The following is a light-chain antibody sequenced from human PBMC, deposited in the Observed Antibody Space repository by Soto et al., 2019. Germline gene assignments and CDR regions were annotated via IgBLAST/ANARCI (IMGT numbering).Light chain of an antibody. Sequence: EIVMTQSPATLSVSPGEGVTLSCRASQSVSSNLAWYQQKPGQAPRLLIYGASTRATGIPARFSGSGSGTEFTLTISSLQSGDFAVYFCQQRSNWPITFGQGTRREIK. CDR1: QSVSSN. V-gene: IGKV3-15*01. CDR2: GAS. J-gene: IGKJ5*01. CDR3: QQRSNWPIT.